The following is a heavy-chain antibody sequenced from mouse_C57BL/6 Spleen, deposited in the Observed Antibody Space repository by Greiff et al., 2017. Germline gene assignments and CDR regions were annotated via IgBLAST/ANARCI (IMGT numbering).Heavy chain of an antibody. CDR2: IDPSDSYT. CDR1: GYTFTSYW. J-gene: IGHJ2*01. CDR3: ARGRTGTYDY. D-gene: IGHD4-1*01. V-gene: IGHV1-50*01. Sequence: QVHVKQPGAELVKPGASVKLSCKASGYTFTSYWMQWVKQRPGQGLEWIGEIDPSDSYTNYNQKFKGKATLTVDTSSSTAYMQLSSLTSEDSAVYYCARGRTGTYDYWGQGTTLTVSS.